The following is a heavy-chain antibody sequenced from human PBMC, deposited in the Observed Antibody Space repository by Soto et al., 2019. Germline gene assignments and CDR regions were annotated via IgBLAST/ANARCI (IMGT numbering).Heavy chain of an antibody. CDR3: ARDGALQGSSWLDN. CDR1: GYTFTSYG. V-gene: IGHV1-18*01. Sequence: ASVKVSCKASGYTFTSYGLSWVRQAPGQGLEWMGWISAYNGDTNYAQKLQGRVTMTTDTPTTTAYMELRSLRSDDTAVYYCARDGALQGSSWLDNWGQGTLVTVSS. J-gene: IGHJ4*02. CDR2: ISAYNGDT. D-gene: IGHD6-13*01.